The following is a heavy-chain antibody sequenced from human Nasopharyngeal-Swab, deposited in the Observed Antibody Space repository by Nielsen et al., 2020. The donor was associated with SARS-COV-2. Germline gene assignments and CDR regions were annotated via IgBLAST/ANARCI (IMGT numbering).Heavy chain of an antibody. J-gene: IGHJ5*02. D-gene: IGHD1-26*01. CDR3: ATATPYGRFDWFDP. CDR1: GYTLTELS. V-gene: IGHV1-24*01. Sequence: ASVKVSCKVSGYTLTELSMHWVRQAPGKGLEWMGGFDPEDGETIYAQKFQGRVTMTGDTSTDTAYMELSSLRSEDTAVYYCATATPYGRFDWFDPWGQGTLVTVSS. CDR2: FDPEDGET.